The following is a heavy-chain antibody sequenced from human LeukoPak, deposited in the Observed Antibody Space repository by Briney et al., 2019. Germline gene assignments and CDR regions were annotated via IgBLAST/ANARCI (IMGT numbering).Heavy chain of an antibody. J-gene: IGHJ5*01. CDR3: ATPYYNSSWYTPWFDS. Sequence: ASVKVSCKASGYIFTDYGMYWVRQAPGQGLEWMGWINTNTGNPAYAQGFTGRFVFSLDTSVSTAYLQINSLEAEDTAVYYCATPYYNSSWYTPWFDSWGQGTLVTVSS. D-gene: IGHD6-13*01. CDR2: INTNTGNP. V-gene: IGHV7-4-1*02. CDR1: GYIFTDYG.